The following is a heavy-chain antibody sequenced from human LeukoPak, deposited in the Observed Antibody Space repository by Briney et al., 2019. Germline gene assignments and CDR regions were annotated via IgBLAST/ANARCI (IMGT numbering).Heavy chain of an antibody. CDR1: GGTFSSYA. J-gene: IGHJ6*03. CDR2: IIPIFGTA. D-gene: IGHD6-6*01. V-gene: IGHV1-69*05. Sequence: ASVKVSCKASGGTFSSYAISWVRQAPGQGLEWMGGIIPIFGTANYAQKFQGRVTITTDESTSTAYMELSSLRSEDTAVYYCARGLAARLYYYYYMDVWGKGTTVTVSS. CDR3: ARGLAARLYYYYYMDV.